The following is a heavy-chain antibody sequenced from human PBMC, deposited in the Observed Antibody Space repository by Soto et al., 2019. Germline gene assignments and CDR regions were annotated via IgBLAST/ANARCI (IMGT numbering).Heavy chain of an antibody. CDR1: GFTFSGYA. J-gene: IGHJ4*02. CDR3: AKGSGRITIFGVVMDLDY. Sequence: EVQLLESGGGLVQPGGSLRLSCAASGFTFSGYAMSWVRQAPGKGLEWVSAISGSGGSTYYADSVKGRFTISRDNSKNTLYLQMNSLRAEDTAVYYCAKGSGRITIFGVVMDLDYWGQGTLVTVSS. V-gene: IGHV3-23*01. D-gene: IGHD3-3*01. CDR2: ISGSGGST.